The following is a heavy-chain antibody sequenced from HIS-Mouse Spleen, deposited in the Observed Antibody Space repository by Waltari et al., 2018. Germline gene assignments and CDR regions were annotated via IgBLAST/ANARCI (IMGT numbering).Heavy chain of an antibody. CDR1: GYTFTSYD. CDR2: MNPKRGNP. Sequence: QVQLVQSGAEVKKPGASVKVSCKASGYTFTSYDINWVRQATGQGLEWMGWMNPKRGNPGYAPKFQGRVTMTGNTSISTAYMELSSLRSEDTAVYYCARGHDYSNYFDYWGQGTLVTVSS. D-gene: IGHD4-4*01. CDR3: ARGHDYSNYFDY. J-gene: IGHJ4*02. V-gene: IGHV1-8*01.